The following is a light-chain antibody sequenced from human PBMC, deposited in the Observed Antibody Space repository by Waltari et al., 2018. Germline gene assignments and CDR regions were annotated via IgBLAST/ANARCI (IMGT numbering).Light chain of an antibody. CDR2: DVS. V-gene: IGLV3-21*04. Sequence: SYVLTQPPSVSVAPGNTARIICGGNNIGSKSVHWYQQKPGQAPVLVIYDVSDRPSVIPRRFSGSNAGNTATLTISRVEAGDEADYYCQVWDSSTDHVVFGGGTKLTVL. CDR1: NIGSKS. J-gene: IGLJ2*01. CDR3: QVWDSSTDHVV.